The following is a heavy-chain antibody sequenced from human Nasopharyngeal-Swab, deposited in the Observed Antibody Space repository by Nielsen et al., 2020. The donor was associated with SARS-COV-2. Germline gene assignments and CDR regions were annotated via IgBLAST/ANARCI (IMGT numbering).Heavy chain of an antibody. CDR3: ARDPFYDFWSGYHDAFDI. Sequence: ASVKVSCKASGYTFTSYAMKWVRQAPGQGLEWMGWINTNTGNPTYAQGFTGRLVFSLDTSVSTAYLQISSLKAEDTAVYYCARDPFYDFWSGYHDAFDIWGQGTMVTVSS. CDR1: GYTFTSYA. CDR2: INTNTGNP. D-gene: IGHD3-3*01. J-gene: IGHJ3*02. V-gene: IGHV7-4-1*02.